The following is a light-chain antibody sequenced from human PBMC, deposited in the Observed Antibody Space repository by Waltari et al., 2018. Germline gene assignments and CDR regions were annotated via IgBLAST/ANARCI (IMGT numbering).Light chain of an antibody. CDR1: QSVRSGH. Sequence: EIVLTQSPGTLSLSPGERATLSCRASQSVRSGHLAWFQQRPGRAPRLLIYGASSRAAGIPDRFTGSGSGTDFALTIGRLEPEDFAVYYCQQYGASPWAFGQGTKVEIK. J-gene: IGKJ1*01. V-gene: IGKV3-20*01. CDR3: QQYGASPWA. CDR2: GAS.